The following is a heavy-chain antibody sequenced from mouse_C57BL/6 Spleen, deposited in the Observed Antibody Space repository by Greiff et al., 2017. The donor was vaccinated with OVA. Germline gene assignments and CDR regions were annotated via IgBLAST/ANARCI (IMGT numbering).Heavy chain of an antibody. CDR1: GYTFTDYY. Sequence: QVQLQQSGPELVKPGASVKISCKASGYTFTDYYINWVKQRPGQGLEWIGYIYPRDGSTKYNEKFKGKATLTADKSSSTAYMQLNSLTSEDSAVYFCARSDSGLFYFDYWGQGTTLTVSS. J-gene: IGHJ2*01. CDR3: ARSDSGLFYFDY. CDR2: IYPRDGST. V-gene: IGHV1S12*01. D-gene: IGHD3-2*02.